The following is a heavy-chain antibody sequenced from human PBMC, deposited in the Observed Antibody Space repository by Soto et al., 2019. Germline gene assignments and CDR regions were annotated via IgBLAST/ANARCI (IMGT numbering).Heavy chain of an antibody. D-gene: IGHD6-19*01. CDR1: GFTFSSYA. V-gene: IGHV3-30-3*01. J-gene: IGHJ4*02. Sequence: QVQLVESGGGVVQPGRSLRLSCAASGFTFSSYAMHWVRQAPGKGLEWVAVISYDGSNKYYADSVKGRFTISRDNSKNSLYLQMNSLGSEDTAVYYCARTASRVLIAVAGILDYWGQGTLVTVSS. CDR2: ISYDGSNK. CDR3: ARTASRVLIAVAGILDY.